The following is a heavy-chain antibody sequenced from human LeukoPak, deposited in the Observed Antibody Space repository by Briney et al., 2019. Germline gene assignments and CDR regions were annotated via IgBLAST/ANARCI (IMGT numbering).Heavy chain of an antibody. CDR2: IYYSGST. D-gene: IGHD3-10*01. CDR3: ARLHGSGTYFSRWFDP. V-gene: IGHV4-39*07. CDR1: GGSISSSSYY. J-gene: IGHJ5*02. Sequence: SETLSLTCTVSGGSISSSSYYWGWIRQPPGKGLEWIGSIYYSGSTYYNPSLKSRVTISVDTSKNQFSLKLSSVTAADTAVYYCARLHGSGTYFSRWFDPWGQGTLVTVSS.